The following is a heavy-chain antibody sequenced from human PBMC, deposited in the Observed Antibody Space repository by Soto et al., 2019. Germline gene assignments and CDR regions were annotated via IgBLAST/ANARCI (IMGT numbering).Heavy chain of an antibody. CDR3: ARNLAAGDY. CDR2: INPSGGST. Sequence: GXXVKVSCKASGYTFTSFYIHWVRQAPGQGLEWMGIINPSGGSTNYAQKFQGRVIVTRDTSTSTVYMEMSSLKSEDTAVYYCARNLAAGDYWGQGTLVTVSS. D-gene: IGHD6-13*01. CDR1: GYTFTSFY. J-gene: IGHJ4*02. V-gene: IGHV1-46*01.